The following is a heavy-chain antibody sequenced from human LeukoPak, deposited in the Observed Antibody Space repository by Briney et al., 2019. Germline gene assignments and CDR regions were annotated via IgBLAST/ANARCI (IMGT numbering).Heavy chain of an antibody. D-gene: IGHD2-15*01. J-gene: IGHJ4*02. Sequence: GRSLRLSCAASGFPFSSYGMHWVRQAPGKGLEWVANIKQDGSEKYYVDSVKGRFTISRDNAKNSLYLQMNSLRAEDTAVYYCARAGNIVVVVAAHDYWGQGTLVTVSS. V-gene: IGHV3-7*03. CDR1: GFPFSSYG. CDR2: IKQDGSEK. CDR3: ARAGNIVVVVAAHDY.